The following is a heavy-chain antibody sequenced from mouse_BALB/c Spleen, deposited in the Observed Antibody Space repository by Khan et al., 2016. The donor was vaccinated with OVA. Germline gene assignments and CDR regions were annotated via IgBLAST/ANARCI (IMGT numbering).Heavy chain of an antibody. CDR3: TRGGHGSPFDY. CDR2: ITPNNGGT. Sequence: EVQLQQSGPELVKPGASVKISCKASGYTFTDYNMDWVQQSHGKSLEWIGDITPNNGGTIYNQKFKGKATLTVDKSSSTAYMELRSLTSEDTAVYYCTRGGHGSPFDYWGQGTTLTVSS. D-gene: IGHD1-1*01. CDR1: GYTFTDYN. J-gene: IGHJ2*01. V-gene: IGHV1-18*01.